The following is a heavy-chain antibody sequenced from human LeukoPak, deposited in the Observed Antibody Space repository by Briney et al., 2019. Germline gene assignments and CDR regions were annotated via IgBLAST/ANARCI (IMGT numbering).Heavy chain of an antibody. Sequence: GRSLRLSCAASGFTFSSYGMHWVRQAPGKGLEWVSYISSSGSTIYYADSVKGRFTISRDNAKNSLYLQMNSLRAEDTAVYYCASTPGGYVVYYFDYWGQGTLVTVSS. J-gene: IGHJ4*02. CDR2: ISSSGSTI. V-gene: IGHV3-48*04. D-gene: IGHD1-26*01. CDR1: GFTFSSYG. CDR3: ASTPGGYVVYYFDY.